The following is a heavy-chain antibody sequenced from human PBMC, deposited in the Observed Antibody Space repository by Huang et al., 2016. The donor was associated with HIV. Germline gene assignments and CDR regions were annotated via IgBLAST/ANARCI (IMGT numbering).Heavy chain of an antibody. CDR2: ISGSSNSM. Sequence: QLVESGGGLVRPGGSLRISCATSGFSFGSYNMNWVRQAAGKGVGWGASISGSSNSMEDADSVKGRVTISRENVKKSLYLQMHSLGADDTAVYYCARAYCGGDCYPGVTYRNGMDVWGQGTTVTVSS. J-gene: IGHJ6*02. V-gene: IGHV3-21*01. CDR1: GFSFGSYN. CDR3: ARAYCGGDCYPGVTYRNGMDV. D-gene: IGHD2-21*02.